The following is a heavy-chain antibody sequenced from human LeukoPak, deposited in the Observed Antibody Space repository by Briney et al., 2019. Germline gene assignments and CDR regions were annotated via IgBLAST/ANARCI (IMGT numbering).Heavy chain of an antibody. D-gene: IGHD6-13*01. Sequence: GGSLRLSCAASGFTFDDYAMHWVRHAPGKGLEWVSLISWDGGTTYYVDSVKGRFTISRDNSKNSLYLQMNSLRAEDTALYYCAKDTLRSSSWDFDYWGQGTLVTVSS. J-gene: IGHJ4*02. CDR3: AKDTLRSSSWDFDY. V-gene: IGHV3-43D*03. CDR2: ISWDGGTT. CDR1: GFTFDDYA.